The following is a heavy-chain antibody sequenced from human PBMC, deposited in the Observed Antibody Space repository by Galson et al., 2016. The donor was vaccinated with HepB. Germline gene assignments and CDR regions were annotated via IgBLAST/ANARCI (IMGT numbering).Heavy chain of an antibody. V-gene: IGHV3-23*01. D-gene: IGHD2-2*01. Sequence: SLRLSCATSGFTFSAYAMSWVRRAPGGGLEWVSTISGSGSSTYYVDSVKGRFTISRDSSTNTGYLQLNSLRAEDTAVYYCAKAVARAAVRSGMDVWGQGTTVTVSS. CDR3: AKAVARAAVRSGMDV. CDR1: GFTFSAYA. CDR2: ISGSGSST. J-gene: IGHJ6*02.